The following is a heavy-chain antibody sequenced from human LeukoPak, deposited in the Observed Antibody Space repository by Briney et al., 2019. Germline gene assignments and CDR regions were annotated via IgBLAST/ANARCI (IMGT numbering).Heavy chain of an antibody. Sequence: SVKVSCKASGGTFSSYAIGWVRQAPGQGLEWMGRIIPILGIANYAQKFQGRVTITADKSTSTAYMELSSLRSEDTAVYYCARSRRDGYNRLDYWGQGTLVTVSS. CDR1: GGTFSSYA. CDR2: IIPILGIA. V-gene: IGHV1-69*04. CDR3: ARSRRDGYNRLDY. D-gene: IGHD5-24*01. J-gene: IGHJ4*02.